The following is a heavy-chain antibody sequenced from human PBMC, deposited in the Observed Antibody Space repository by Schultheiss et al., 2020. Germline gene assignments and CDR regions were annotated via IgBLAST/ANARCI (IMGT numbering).Heavy chain of an antibody. J-gene: IGHJ5*02. CDR3: ARVGYIAAAVLGDWFDP. CDR2: IYYSGST. CDR1: GGSISSGDYY. V-gene: IGHV4-30-4*01. D-gene: IGHD6-13*01. Sequence: SETLSLTCTVSGGSISSGDYYWSWIRQPPGKGLEWIGYIYYSGSTYYNPSLKSRVTISVDTSKNQFSLKLSSVTAADTAVYYCARVGYIAAAVLGDWFDPWGQGTLVTVSS.